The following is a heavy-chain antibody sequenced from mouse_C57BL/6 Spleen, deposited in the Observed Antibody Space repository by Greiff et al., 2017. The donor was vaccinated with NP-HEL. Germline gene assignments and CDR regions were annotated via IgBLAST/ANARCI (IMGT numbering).Heavy chain of an antibody. CDR3: ARHGPSKLGYAMDY. CDR1: FYTFTYYT. J-gene: IGHJ4*01. D-gene: IGHD4-1*01. V-gene: IGHV1-62-2*01. CDR2: FYPGSGSI. Sequence: QFPLQQSGPELPPPFSSFTLSFHSSFYTFTYYTIHCLNQISGQGLEWIGWFYPGSGSIKYNEKFKDKATLTADKSSSTVYMELSRLTSEDSAVYFCARHGPSKLGYAMDYWGQGTSVTVSS.